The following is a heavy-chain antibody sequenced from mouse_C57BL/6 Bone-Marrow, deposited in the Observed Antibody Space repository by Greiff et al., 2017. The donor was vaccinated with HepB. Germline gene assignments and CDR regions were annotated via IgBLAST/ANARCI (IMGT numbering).Heavy chain of an antibody. J-gene: IGHJ4*01. Sequence: VQLQQSGAELVKPGASVKISCKASGYAFNGDWMNWVKQRPGKGLEWIGQIYPGDGDTKYNGKFKGKATLTADKSSSTAYMQLSSLTSEDSAVYFCSRGTWGYAMDYWGQGTSVTVSS. V-gene: IGHV1-80*01. CDR1: GYAFNGDW. CDR2: IYPGDGDT. CDR3: SRGTWGYAMDY.